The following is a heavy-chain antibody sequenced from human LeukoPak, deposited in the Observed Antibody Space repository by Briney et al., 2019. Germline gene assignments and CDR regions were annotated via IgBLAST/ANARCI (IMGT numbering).Heavy chain of an antibody. V-gene: IGHV3-30-3*01. D-gene: IGHD4-17*01. J-gene: IGHJ5*02. CDR2: ISYDGSNE. CDR1: GFTFGSYA. CDR3: ARLYGTYPGWFDP. Sequence: PGGSLRLSCAASGFTFGSYAMHWVRQAPGKGLEWVAIISYDGSNEYYADSVKGRFTISRDNSKNTLYLHMNSLTAEDTAVYYCARLYGTYPGWFDPWGQGTLVTVSS.